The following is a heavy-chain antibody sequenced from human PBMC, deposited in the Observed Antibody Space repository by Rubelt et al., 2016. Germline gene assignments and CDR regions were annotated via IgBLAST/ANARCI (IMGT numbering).Heavy chain of an antibody. CDR2: IIPILGIA. V-gene: IGHV1-69*04. J-gene: IGHJ4*02. CDR3: ARPNLSVGAALDY. Sequence: GSSVKVSCKASGGTFSSYAISWVRQAPGQGLEWMGRIIPILGIANYAQKFQGRVTITGDKSRSTAYMELSSLRSEDTAVYYCARPNLSVGAALDYWGQGTLVTVSS. D-gene: IGHD1-26*01. CDR1: GGTFSSYA.